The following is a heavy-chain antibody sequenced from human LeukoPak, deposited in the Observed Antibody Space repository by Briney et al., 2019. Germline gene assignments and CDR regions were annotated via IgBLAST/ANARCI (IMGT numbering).Heavy chain of an antibody. CDR1: GYTFTSYY. D-gene: IGHD3-16*01. V-gene: IGHV1-46*01. CDR3: ARSGAEITRLYDY. Sequence: GASVKVSCKASGYTFTSYYMHWVRQAPGQGLEWMGIINPSGGSTSYAQKFQGRVTMTTDTSTSTAYMELRSLKSDDTAVYYCARSGAEITRLYDYWGQGTLVTVSS. CDR2: INPSGGST. J-gene: IGHJ4*02.